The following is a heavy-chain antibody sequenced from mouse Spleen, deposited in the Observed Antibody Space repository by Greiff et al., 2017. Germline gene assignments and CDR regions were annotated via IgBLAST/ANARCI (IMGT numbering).Heavy chain of an antibody. CDR2: ILPGSGST. D-gene: IGHD3-3*01. J-gene: IGHJ2*01. CDR3: AREAGQGLDY. Sequence: QVQLQQSGAELMKPGASVKLSCKATGYTFTGYWIEWVKQRPGHGLEWIGEILPGSGSTNYNAKFKGKATFTADTSSNTAYMQLSSLTTEDSASCYCAREAGQGLDYWGQGTTLTVSS. V-gene: IGHV1-9*01. CDR1: GYTFTGYW.